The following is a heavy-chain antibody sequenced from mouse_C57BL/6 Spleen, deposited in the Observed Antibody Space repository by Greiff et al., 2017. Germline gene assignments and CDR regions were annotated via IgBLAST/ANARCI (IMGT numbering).Heavy chain of an antibody. Sequence: EVQLQESGGGLVQPGGSLSLSCAASGFTFTDYYMSWVRQPPGKALEWLGFIRNKANGYTTEYSASVKGRFTISRDNSQSILYLQMNALRAEDSATYYCASPNYYGSSFYYAMDYWGQGTSVTVSS. D-gene: IGHD1-1*01. J-gene: IGHJ4*01. V-gene: IGHV7-3*01. CDR3: ASPNYYGSSFYYAMDY. CDR1: GFTFTDYY. CDR2: IRNKANGYTT.